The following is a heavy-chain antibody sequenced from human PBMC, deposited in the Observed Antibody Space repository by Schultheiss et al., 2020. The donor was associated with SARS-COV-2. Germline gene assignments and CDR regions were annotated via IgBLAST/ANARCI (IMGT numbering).Heavy chain of an antibody. Sequence: SETLSLTCTVSGGSISSYYLSWIRQPPGKGLEWIGYIYYSGRTFYNPSLKSRVTMSVDTSKNQFSLKLSSVTAADTAVYYCARVPPYCSGGSCYSFRWAFDIWGQGTMVTVSS. D-gene: IGHD2-15*01. V-gene: IGHV4-59*12. CDR2: IYYSGRT. CDR3: ARVPPYCSGGSCYSFRWAFDI. J-gene: IGHJ3*02. CDR1: GGSISSYY.